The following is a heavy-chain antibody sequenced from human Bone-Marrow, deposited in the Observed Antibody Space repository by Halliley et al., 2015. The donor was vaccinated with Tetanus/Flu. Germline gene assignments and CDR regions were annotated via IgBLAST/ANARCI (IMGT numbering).Heavy chain of an antibody. CDR3: ATSAQGGDPIF. Sequence: QVQLVQSGTEMKRPGSSVKVPCKASGGTFTTYTLSWVRQAPGQGLEWMGRIVPMLDATKYAQKFQDRVTITADEATNTVYMELRGLCSDDAAVYYSATSAQGGDPIFWGPGALVPVSS. CDR1: GGTFTTYT. V-gene: IGHV1-69*11. D-gene: IGHD3-16*01. CDR2: IVPMLDAT. J-gene: IGHJ4*02.